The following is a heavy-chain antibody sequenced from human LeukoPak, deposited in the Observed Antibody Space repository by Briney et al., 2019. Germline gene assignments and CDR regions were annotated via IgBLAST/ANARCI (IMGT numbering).Heavy chain of an antibody. CDR1: GFTVRNYW. D-gene: IGHD2-15*01. CDR3: AREYCSGGSCYYYYYMDV. CDR2: INQDGSEK. Sequence: GGSLRLSCVASGFTVRNYWMTWVRQAPGKGLEWVANINQDGSEKYYVDSVKGRFTISRDNAKNSLYLQMNSLRAEDTAVYYCAREYCSGGSCYYYYYMDVWGKGTTVTISS. V-gene: IGHV3-7*01. J-gene: IGHJ6*03.